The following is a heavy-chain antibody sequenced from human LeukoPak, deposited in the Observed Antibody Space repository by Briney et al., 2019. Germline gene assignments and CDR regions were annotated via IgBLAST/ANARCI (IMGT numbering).Heavy chain of an antibody. V-gene: IGHV4-4*02. J-gene: IGHJ4*02. D-gene: IGHD3-9*01. CDR3: ATYYDILSGYTFDY. Sequence: SGTLSLTCTVSGGSISRSNWWSWVRQPPGKGLEWIGEIHDTGSTNYNPPLKSRVTMSLDKSKNQFSLNLNSVTAADAAVYYCATYYDILSGYTFDYWGQGTLVAVSS. CDR1: GGSISRSNW. CDR2: IHDTGST.